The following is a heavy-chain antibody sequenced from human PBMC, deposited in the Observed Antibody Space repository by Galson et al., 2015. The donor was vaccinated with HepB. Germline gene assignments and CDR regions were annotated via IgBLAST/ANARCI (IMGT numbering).Heavy chain of an antibody. V-gene: IGHV3-48*01. CDR2: ITSTSDTK. CDR1: GFTFSSYT. Sequence: SLRLSCAASGFTFSSYTLNWVRQAPGKGLEWISYITSTSDTKFSADSVKGRFIISRDNAKNLLYLQMNSLRAEDTAVYYCTSNALSGSYWYCDDWVQGSLVTVSA. CDR3: TSNALSGSYWYCDD. D-gene: IGHD1-26*01. J-gene: IGHJ4*02.